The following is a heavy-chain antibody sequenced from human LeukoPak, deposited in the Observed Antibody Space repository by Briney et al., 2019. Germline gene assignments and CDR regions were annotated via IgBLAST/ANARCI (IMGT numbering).Heavy chain of an antibody. J-gene: IGHJ5*02. Sequence: PSETLSLTCAVSGGSISSGGYSWSWIRQPPGKGLEWIGYIYHSGSTYYNPSLKSRVSISVDRSKNQFSLKLSSVTAADTAVYYCARVSRAGQKNNWFDPWGQGTLVTVSS. CDR2: IYHSGST. CDR3: ARVSRAGQKNNWFDP. D-gene: IGHD3-16*02. CDR1: GGSISSGGYS. V-gene: IGHV4-30-2*01.